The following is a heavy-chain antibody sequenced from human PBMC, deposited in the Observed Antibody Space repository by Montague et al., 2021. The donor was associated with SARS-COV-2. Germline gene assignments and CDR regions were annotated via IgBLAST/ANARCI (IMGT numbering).Heavy chain of an antibody. J-gene: IGHJ6*02. CDR1: GGSLNSGPYY. V-gene: IGHV4-39*01. Sequence: SETLSLTCAVFGGSLNSGPYYWGWIRQPPGKGLEWLASIHYSGYTYNHPSLRSRVTISVDLAKNQFSLKVSSVTAADTAVYYCARKNFSFYGMDVWGQGTTVTVSS. CDR2: IHYSGYT. CDR3: ARKNFSFYGMDV.